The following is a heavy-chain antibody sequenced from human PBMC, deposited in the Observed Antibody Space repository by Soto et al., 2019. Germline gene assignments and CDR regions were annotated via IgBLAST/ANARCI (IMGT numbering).Heavy chain of an antibody. CDR2: ISAYNGNT. V-gene: IGHV1-18*04. Sequence: QVQLVQSGAEVKKPGASVKVSCKASGYTFTSYGFSWVRQAPGQGLEWMGWISAYNGNTNYAQKLQGRDTMTTDTSTSTGYMELRSLRSDDTAVYFCARSGSGAAYYYHGLDVWGQGTTVTVSS. CDR1: GYTFTSYG. J-gene: IGHJ6*02. CDR3: ARSGSGAAYYYHGLDV. D-gene: IGHD7-27*01.